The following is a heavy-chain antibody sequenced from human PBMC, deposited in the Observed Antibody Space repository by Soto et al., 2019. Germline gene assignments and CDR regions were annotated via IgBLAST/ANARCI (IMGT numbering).Heavy chain of an antibody. V-gene: IGHV3-30-3*01. CDR2: ISYDGSNK. D-gene: IGHD3-16*02. CDR1: GFTFSSYA. CDR3: ARDLEPYRAFDI. J-gene: IGHJ3*02. Sequence: GGSLRLSCAASGFTFSSYAMHWVRQAPGKGLEWVAVISYDGSNKYYADSVKGRFTISRDNSKNTLYLQMNSLRAEDTAVYYCARDLEPYRAFDIWGQGTMVTVSS.